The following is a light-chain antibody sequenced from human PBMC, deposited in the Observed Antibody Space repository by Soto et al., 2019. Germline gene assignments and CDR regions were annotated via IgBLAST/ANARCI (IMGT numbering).Light chain of an antibody. Sequence: EVVLTQSPGTLSLSPGEGDTLSCRASQSLRNNFLAWYQQKPGQAPRLLIYGATTRATGVPDRFSGSGSGTDFTLTINRLEPEDFAVYYCQQYSSTPATFGQGTKVDIK. J-gene: IGKJ1*01. CDR3: QQYSSTPAT. CDR1: QSLRNNF. CDR2: GAT. V-gene: IGKV3-20*01.